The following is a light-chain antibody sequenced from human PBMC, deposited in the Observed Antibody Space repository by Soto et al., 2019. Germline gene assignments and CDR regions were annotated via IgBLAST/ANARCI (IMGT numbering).Light chain of an antibody. J-gene: IGKJ4*01. Sequence: EVVFTQCPAXLXFSPVERATLXSRASQSVSTFLAWYQHKPGQAPRLLIYDASNRATGIPARFSGSGSGTDFTLTISSLEPEDFAVYYCQQRSNWPLTFGGGTKVDIK. V-gene: IGKV3-11*01. CDR3: QQRSNWPLT. CDR1: QSVSTF. CDR2: DAS.